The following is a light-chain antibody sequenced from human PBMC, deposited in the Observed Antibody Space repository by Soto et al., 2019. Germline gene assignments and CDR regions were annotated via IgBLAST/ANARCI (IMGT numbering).Light chain of an antibody. CDR3: CSYAGSGLGV. Sequence: QSALTQPASVSGSPGQSITISCTGTSSDVGRYNLVSWYQQHPGKAPQLLIYEVSERPSGVSDRFSGSKSGSTASLTISGLQTEDEGNYNCCSYAGSGLGVFGGGTKVTVL. J-gene: IGLJ3*02. V-gene: IGLV2-23*02. CDR2: EVS. CDR1: SSDVGRYNL.